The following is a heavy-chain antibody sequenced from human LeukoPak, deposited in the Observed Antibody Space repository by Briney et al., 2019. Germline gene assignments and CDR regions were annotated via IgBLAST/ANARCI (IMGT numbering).Heavy chain of an antibody. V-gene: IGHV3-73*01. J-gene: IGHJ5*02. D-gene: IGHD1-26*01. CDR3: TRDSGTFNWFDP. CDR2: IDKKDNGYAT. Sequence: GGSLKLSCAASAFTFSSTSIHWVRQSSGKGLEWVGQIDKKDNGYATATPYAASLKARFTISTDDTINTACLHMKSLKTEDTALYYCTRDSGTFNWFDPWGQGTLVTVSS. CDR1: AFTFSSTS.